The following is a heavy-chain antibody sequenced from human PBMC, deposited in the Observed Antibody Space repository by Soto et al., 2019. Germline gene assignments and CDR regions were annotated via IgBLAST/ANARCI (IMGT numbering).Heavy chain of an antibody. V-gene: IGHV3-48*02. D-gene: IGHD3-22*01. CDR1: GFTFSSYS. CDR2: ISSSSTI. CDR3: AREKTRIVVVIPDAFDI. J-gene: IGHJ3*02. Sequence: GGSLRLSCAASGFTFSSYSMNWVRQAPGKGLEWVSYISSSSTIYYADSVKGRFTISRDNAKNSLYLQMNSLRDEDTAVYYCAREKTRIVVVIPDAFDIWGQGTMVTVSS.